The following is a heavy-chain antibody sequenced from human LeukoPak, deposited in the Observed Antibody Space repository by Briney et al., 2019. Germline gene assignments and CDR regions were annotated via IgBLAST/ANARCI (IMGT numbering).Heavy chain of an antibody. CDR3: AKDKSDTAMVPWYXXXRDY. D-gene: IGHD5-18*01. CDR1: GFTFSSYA. J-gene: IGHJ4*02. V-gene: IGHV3-23*01. CDR2: ISGSGGST. Sequence: GGSLRLSCAASGFTFSSYAMSWVRQAPGKGLEWVSAISGSGGSTYYADSVKGRFTISRDNSKNTLYLQMNSLRAEDTAVYYCAKDKSDTAMVPWYXXXRDYWGQGTLVTVSS.